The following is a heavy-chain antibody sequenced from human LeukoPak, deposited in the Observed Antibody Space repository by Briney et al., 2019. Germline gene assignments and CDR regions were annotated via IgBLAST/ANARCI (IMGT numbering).Heavy chain of an antibody. Sequence: PSETLSLTCTASGDSISSGGYYWSWIRQHPGKGLEWIGYIYYSGSTYYNPSLKSRVTISVDTSKNQFSLKLSSVTAADTAAYYCAFQEVYMVRGVYWGQGTLVTVSS. CDR3: AFQEVYMVRGVY. D-gene: IGHD3-10*01. V-gene: IGHV4-31*03. J-gene: IGHJ4*02. CDR2: IYYSGST. CDR1: GDSISSGGYY.